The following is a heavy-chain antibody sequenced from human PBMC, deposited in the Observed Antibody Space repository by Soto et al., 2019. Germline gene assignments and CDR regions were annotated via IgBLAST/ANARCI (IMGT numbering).Heavy chain of an antibody. CDR3: TRDRRGSTVTQD. D-gene: IGHD4-4*01. Sequence: QVQLQESGPRLVKPSQTLSLTCTVSGGSISSGGYYWSWIRQYPGKDLEWIGYIYDSGSTYYNPSLRSRVIISAHTSKNQLSLRLSSVTAADTAVYYCTRDRRGSTVTQDWGQGSLVTVSS. V-gene: IGHV4-31*03. CDR2: IYDSGST. J-gene: IGHJ4*02. CDR1: GGSISSGGYY.